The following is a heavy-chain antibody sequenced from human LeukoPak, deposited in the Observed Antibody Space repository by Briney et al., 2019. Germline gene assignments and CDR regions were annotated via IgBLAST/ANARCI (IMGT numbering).Heavy chain of an antibody. J-gene: IGHJ4*02. D-gene: IGHD3-22*01. CDR1: GFTFSSYS. CDR2: ISSSSSYI. CDR3: ARSSERKYYFDY. V-gene: IGHV3-21*04. Sequence: GGSLRLSCAASGFTFSSYSMNWVRQAPGKGLEWVSSISSSSSYICYADSVKGRFTISRDNAKNSLYLQMNSLRAEDTAVYYCARSSERKYYFDYWGQGTLVTVSS.